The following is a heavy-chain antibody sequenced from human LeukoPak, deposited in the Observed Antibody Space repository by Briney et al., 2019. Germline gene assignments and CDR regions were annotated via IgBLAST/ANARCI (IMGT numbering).Heavy chain of an antibody. CDR1: GFTFSSYA. CDR3: AREGQPGY. V-gene: IGHV3-30-3*01. J-gene: IGHJ4*02. D-gene: IGHD6-13*01. CDR2: ISYDGSNK. Sequence: GRSLRLSCAASGFTFSSYAMHWVRQAPGKGLEWVAVISYDGSNKYYADSVKGRFTISRDNSKNTLYLQMNSLRAEDTAVYYCAREGQPGYWGQGTLVTVSS.